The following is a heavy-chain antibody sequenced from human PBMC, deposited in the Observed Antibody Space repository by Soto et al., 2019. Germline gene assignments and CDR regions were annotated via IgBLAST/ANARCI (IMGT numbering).Heavy chain of an antibody. CDR2: IYYSGST. V-gene: IGHV4-59*01. D-gene: IGHD3-10*01. J-gene: IGHJ5*02. Sequence: QVQLQESGPGLVKPSETLSLTCTVSGGSMSTYYWSWIRQPPGKGLQCIGYIYYSGSTIYYPSLMSRLTISVDTSKTQFSLKLSSVTAADTGVYYCARYGSGSSVWFDPWGQGTLVTVSS. CDR1: GGSMSTYY. CDR3: ARYGSGSSVWFDP.